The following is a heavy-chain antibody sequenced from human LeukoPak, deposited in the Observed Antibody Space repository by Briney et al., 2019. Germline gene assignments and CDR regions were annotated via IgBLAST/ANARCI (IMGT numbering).Heavy chain of an antibody. D-gene: IGHD2-21*01. V-gene: IGHV4-4*02. CDR2: IYHSGST. CDR3: AKAMGGIDVA. Sequence: SETLSLTCAVSGGSISSSNWWSWVRQPPGKGLEWIGEIYHSGSTNYNPSLESRVTVSVDKSKNQFSLTLSSVTAADTAVYYCAKAMGGIDVAWGQGTLDTVSS. J-gene: IGHJ5*02. CDR1: GGSISSSNW.